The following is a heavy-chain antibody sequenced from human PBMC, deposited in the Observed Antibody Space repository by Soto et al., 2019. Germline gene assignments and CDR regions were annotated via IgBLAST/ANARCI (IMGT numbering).Heavy chain of an antibody. D-gene: IGHD1-1*01. Sequence: GGSLRLSGAASGFTFSTYAMSWVRQAPGKGLEWVSTISGSDSSTYYADSVKGRFTFSRDNSKNTLYLQMNSLRAEDTAVYYCAKFGMATTKRSPPYYYDYWGQGPLVTVSS. CDR3: AKFGMATTKRSPPYYYDY. CDR1: GFTFSTYA. J-gene: IGHJ4*02. CDR2: ISGSDSST. V-gene: IGHV3-23*01.